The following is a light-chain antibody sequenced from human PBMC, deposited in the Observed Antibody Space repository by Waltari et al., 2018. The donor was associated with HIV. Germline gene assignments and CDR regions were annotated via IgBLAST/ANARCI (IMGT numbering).Light chain of an antibody. CDR1: TSEFDIYNL. J-gene: IGLJ3*02. V-gene: IGLV2-23*02. CDR2: ELN. Sequence: QSALTQAASVSASLGQTINISFTATTSEFDIYNLVPSYQHHPGKAPKLILYELNQRPAGVSIRFSGSRSGNATSLTITGLLADDESDYYCCSCSVANSLWVFGGGTKVTVV. CDR3: CSCSVANSLWV.